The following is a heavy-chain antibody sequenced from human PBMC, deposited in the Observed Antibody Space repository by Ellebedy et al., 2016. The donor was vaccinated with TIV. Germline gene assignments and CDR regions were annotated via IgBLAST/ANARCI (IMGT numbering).Heavy chain of an antibody. J-gene: IGHJ3*02. V-gene: IGHV3-48*01. CDR1: GFTFSSYS. CDR3: AREDHDSRHAFDI. D-gene: IGHD3-22*01. CDR2: ISSSSSTI. Sequence: GGSLRLSCAASGFTFSSYSMNWVRQAPGKGLEWVSYISSSSSTIYYADSVKGRFTISRDNSKNTLYLQMNSLRAEDTAVYYCAREDHDSRHAFDIWGQGTMVTVSS.